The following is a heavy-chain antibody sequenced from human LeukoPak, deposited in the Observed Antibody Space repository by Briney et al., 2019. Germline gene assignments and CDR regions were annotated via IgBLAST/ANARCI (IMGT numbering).Heavy chain of an antibody. CDR3: ARGAILAGYNLIDD. CDR1: GFTFGTYA. Sequence: GRSLRLSCAASGFTFGTYAMHWVRQAPGKGLEWVAVILSDGSIQNSADSVRGRFIISRDNSKNTLFLQMNRLRTEDTAVYYCARGAILAGYNLIDDWGQGTLVTVFS. CDR2: ILSDGSIQ. J-gene: IGHJ4*02. V-gene: IGHV3-30*04. D-gene: IGHD5-24*01.